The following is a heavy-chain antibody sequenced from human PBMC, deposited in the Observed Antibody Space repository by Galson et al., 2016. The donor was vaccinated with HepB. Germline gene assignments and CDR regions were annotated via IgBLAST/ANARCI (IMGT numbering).Heavy chain of an antibody. CDR2: IWYDGSSK. CDR1: GFTFSDRG. D-gene: IGHD3-10*01. Sequence: SLRLSCAASGFTFSDRGMHWVRQAPGKGLEWVANIWYDGSSKKYADSVKGRFTIFRDNSKNMLYMQMNSLTAEDTALYYCAKDMADYGMDVWGQGITVTVSS. J-gene: IGHJ6*02. CDR3: AKDMADYGMDV. V-gene: IGHV3-33*06.